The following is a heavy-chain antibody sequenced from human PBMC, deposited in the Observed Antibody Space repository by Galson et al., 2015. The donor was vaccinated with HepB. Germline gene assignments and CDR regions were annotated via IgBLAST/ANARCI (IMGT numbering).Heavy chain of an antibody. Sequence: SVKVSCKASGYTFTSYAMHWVRQAPGQRLEWMGWINAGNGNTKYSQKFQGRVTITRDTSASTAYMELSSLRSEDTAVYHCARDGIAVAGTGAYYYGMDVWGQGTTVTVSS. CDR2: INAGNGNT. CDR1: GYTFTSYA. V-gene: IGHV1-3*01. CDR3: ARDGIAVAGTGAYYYGMDV. J-gene: IGHJ6*02. D-gene: IGHD6-19*01.